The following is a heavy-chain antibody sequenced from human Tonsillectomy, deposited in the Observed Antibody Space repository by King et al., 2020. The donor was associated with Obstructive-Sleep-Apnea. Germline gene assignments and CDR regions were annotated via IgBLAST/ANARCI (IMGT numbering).Heavy chain of an antibody. CDR3: AKDLDVLMVYGPDDY. CDR2: SRGSGGST. D-gene: IGHD2-8*01. CDR1: GFTFSNYA. Sequence: VQLVEAGGGLVQPGGSLRLSCAASGFTFSNYAMSWVRQAPGQGLEWVSASRGSGGSTYYADSVKGRFTISRDNSKNTMYLQMNSLRAEDTAVNYCAKDLDVLMVYGPDDYWGQGTLVTVSS. V-gene: IGHV3-23*04. J-gene: IGHJ4*02.